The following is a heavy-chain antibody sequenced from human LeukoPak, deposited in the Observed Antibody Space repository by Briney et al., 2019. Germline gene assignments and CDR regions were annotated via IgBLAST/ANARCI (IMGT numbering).Heavy chain of an antibody. CDR3: AEAYYDFWSGYPTYFDY. V-gene: IGHV4-31*03. CDR2: IYYSGST. D-gene: IGHD3-3*01. J-gene: IGHJ4*02. Sequence: PSETLPLTCTVSGGSISSGGYYWSWIRQHPGKGLEWIGYIYYSGSTYYNPSLKSRVTISVDTSKNQFSLKLSSVTAADTAVYYCAEAYYDFWSGYPTYFDYWGQGTLVTVSS. CDR1: GGSISSGGYY.